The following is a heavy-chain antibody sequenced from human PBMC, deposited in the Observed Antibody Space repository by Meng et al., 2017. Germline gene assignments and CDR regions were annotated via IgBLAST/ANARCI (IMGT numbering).Heavy chain of an antibody. D-gene: IGHD1-26*01. J-gene: IGHJ1*01. CDR2: ISSSGSTI. CDR1: GFTFSDYH. Sequence: QVQLVGSVGGLVKPGGSLRLSCAASGFTFSDYHMSWIRQAPGKGLEWVSYISSSGSTIYYADSVKGRFTISRDNAKNSLYLQMNSLRAEDTAVYYCATDSGSYYEAEYFQHWGQGTLVTVSS. V-gene: IGHV3-11*04. CDR3: ATDSGSYYEAEYFQH.